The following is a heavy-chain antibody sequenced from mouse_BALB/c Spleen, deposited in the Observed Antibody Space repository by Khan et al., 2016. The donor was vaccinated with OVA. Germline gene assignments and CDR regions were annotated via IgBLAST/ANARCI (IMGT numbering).Heavy chain of an antibody. V-gene: IGHV14-3*02. CDR3: ARMAGK. Sequence: ELVESGATVKLSCTASALTIKDTYMHLLKQWPDQVLQWLGRIHPPHGNIKYDPKFHGKATIIADTSSNTAYPQLSSLKSEDTAVYYCARMAGKWGQGTTLTVSS. CDR2: IHPPHGNI. CDR1: ALTIKDTY. J-gene: IGHJ2*01.